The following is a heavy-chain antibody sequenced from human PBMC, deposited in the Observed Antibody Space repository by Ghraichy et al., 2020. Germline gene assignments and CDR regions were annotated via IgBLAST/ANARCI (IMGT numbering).Heavy chain of an antibody. Sequence: SCAASGFTVSSNYMSWVRQAPGKGLEWVSVIYSGGSTYYADSVKGRFTISRDNSKNTLYLQMNSLRAEDTAVYYCAREPSPDSSGRRYVYYYGMDVWGQGTTVTVSS. V-gene: IGHV3-53*01. D-gene: IGHD6-19*01. CDR3: AREPSPDSSGRRYVYYYGMDV. CDR2: IYSGGST. CDR1: GFTVSSNY. J-gene: IGHJ6*02.